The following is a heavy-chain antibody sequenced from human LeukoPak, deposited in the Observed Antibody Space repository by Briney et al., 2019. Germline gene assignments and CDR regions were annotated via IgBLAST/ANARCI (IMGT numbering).Heavy chain of an antibody. CDR2: IKQDGSEK. CDR1: GFTFSSYW. CDR3: AKGDDYGDAFDI. D-gene: IGHD4-17*01. V-gene: IGHV3-7*03. Sequence: GGSLRLSCAACGFTFSSYWMSWVRQAPGKGLEWVANIKQDGSEKYYVGSVKGRFAISRDNSKNSLFLQMSSLRIEDTALYYCAKGDDYGDAFDIWGQGTMVTVSS. J-gene: IGHJ3*02.